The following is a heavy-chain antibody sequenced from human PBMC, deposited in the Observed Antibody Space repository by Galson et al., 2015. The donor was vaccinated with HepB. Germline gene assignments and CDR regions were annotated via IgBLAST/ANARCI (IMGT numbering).Heavy chain of an antibody. CDR2: INAGSGNT. CDR3: ARMGSWGSGWLGWLDN. V-gene: IGHV1-3*01. D-gene: IGHD6-19*01. Sequence: SVKVSCKASGYSFTNYTIHWLRQAPGQRLEWLGWINAGSGNTKHSQNFQGRVTITSDTSANTAYMELSSLRSPDTAVYYCARMGSWGSGWLGWLDNWGQGTLVTVSS. J-gene: IGHJ4*02. CDR1: GYSFTNYT.